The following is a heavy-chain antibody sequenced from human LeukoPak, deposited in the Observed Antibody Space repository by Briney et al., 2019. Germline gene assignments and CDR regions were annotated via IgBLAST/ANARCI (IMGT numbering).Heavy chain of an antibody. J-gene: IGHJ4*02. Sequence: PGGSLRLSCAASGFTFSSYAMSWVRQAPGQGLEWVSAISGSGGSTYYADSVKGRFTISRDNSKNTLYLQMNSLRAEDTAVYYCASNLEMATTPPDYWGQGTLVTVSS. CDR3: ASNLEMATTPPDY. CDR2: ISGSGGST. D-gene: IGHD5-24*01. CDR1: GFTFSSYA. V-gene: IGHV3-23*01.